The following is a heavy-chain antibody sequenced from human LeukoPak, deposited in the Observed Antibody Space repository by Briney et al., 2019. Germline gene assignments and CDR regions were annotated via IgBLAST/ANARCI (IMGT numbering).Heavy chain of an antibody. Sequence: SETLSLTCTVSGGSISSSSYYWGWIRQPPGKGLEWIGSIYYSGSTYYNPSLKSRVTISVDTSKNQFSLKLSSVTAADTAVYYCAREARDNWFDPWGQGTLVTVSS. CDR1: GGSISSSSYY. V-gene: IGHV4-39*07. CDR3: AREARDNWFDP. CDR2: IYYSGST. J-gene: IGHJ5*02.